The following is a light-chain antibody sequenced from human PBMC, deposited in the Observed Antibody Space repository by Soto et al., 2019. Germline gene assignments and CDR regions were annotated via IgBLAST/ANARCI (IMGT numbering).Light chain of an antibody. J-gene: IGLJ2*01. V-gene: IGLV2-23*01. CDR1: SSDIGNYNL. Sequence: QSVLTQPASVSGSPGQSITISCTGTSSDIGNYNLVSWYQQHPGKAPKLMIYEGSKRPSGVSNRFSGSKSGNTASLTISGLQAEDGADYYCCSYAGSSTLVFGGGTKVTVL. CDR3: CSYAGSSTLV. CDR2: EGS.